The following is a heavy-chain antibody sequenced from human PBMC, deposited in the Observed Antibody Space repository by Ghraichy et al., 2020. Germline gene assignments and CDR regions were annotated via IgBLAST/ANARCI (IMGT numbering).Heavy chain of an antibody. J-gene: IGHJ4*02. CDR1: GFTFSSYA. D-gene: IGHD3-3*01. V-gene: IGHV3-23*01. Sequence: GGSLRLSCAASGFTFSSYAMSWVRQAPGKGLEWVSGISGSGGSTYYADSVKGRFTISRDNSKNTLYLQMNSLRAEDTAVYYCAKAALEWLLYYSSDYWGQGTLVTVSS. CDR2: ISGSGGST. CDR3: AKAALEWLLYYSSDY.